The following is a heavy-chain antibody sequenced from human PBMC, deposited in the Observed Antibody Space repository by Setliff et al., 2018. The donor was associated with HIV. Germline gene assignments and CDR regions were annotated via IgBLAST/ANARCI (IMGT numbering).Heavy chain of an antibody. Sequence: SETLSLTCTVSGASFIRSRYYWSWIRQPAGKGLEWIGHVYTTGSASYNPSLESRVTILEALSKNQFSLSLDSVTAADTAVYYCARETYDYVWGTYRYRPRHFDYWGQGTLVTVSS. D-gene: IGHD3-16*02. CDR3: ARETYDYVWGTYRYRPRHFDY. J-gene: IGHJ4*02. CDR1: GASFIRSRYY. V-gene: IGHV4-61*09. CDR2: VYTTGSA.